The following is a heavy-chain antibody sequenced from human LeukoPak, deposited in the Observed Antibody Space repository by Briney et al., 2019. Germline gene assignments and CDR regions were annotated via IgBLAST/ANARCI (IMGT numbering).Heavy chain of an antibody. J-gene: IGHJ4*02. Sequence: KASETLSLTCTVSGGSISSGGYYWSWIRQHPGKGLEWIGYIYYSGSTYYNPSLKSRVTISVDTSKNQFSLKLSSVTAADTAVYYCARVYGSGSYYQIYFDYWGQGTLVTVSS. CDR2: IYYSGST. CDR1: GGSISSGGYY. CDR3: ARVYGSGSYYQIYFDY. V-gene: IGHV4-31*03. D-gene: IGHD3-10*01.